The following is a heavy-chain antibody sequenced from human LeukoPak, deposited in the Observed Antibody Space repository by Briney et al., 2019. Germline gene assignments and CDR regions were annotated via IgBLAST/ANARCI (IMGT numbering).Heavy chain of an antibody. D-gene: IGHD3-10*01. CDR3: ARSAGGHFDY. CDR2: ITSNSATI. Sequence: GGALRLSCAASGFTFSNSGMNWVRQPPGMGLEWVSYITSNSATIQYADSVKGRFTISRDNAKNSLSLQMNSLRDEDTAVYYCARSAGGHFDYWGQGMLVTVSS. V-gene: IGHV3-48*02. CDR1: GFTFSNSG. J-gene: IGHJ4*02.